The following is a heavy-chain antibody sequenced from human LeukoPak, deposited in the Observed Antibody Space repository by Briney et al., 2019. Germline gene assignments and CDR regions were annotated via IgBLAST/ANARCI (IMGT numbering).Heavy chain of an antibody. CDR2: IYYSGST. CDR1: GDSISSYY. D-gene: IGHD2-2*01. J-gene: IGHJ6*04. V-gene: IGHV4-59*01. CDR3: ARYCSSTSCYLNGMDV. Sequence: SETLSLTCTVSGDSISSYYWSWVRQPPGKGVEWVGYIYYSGSTNYNPSLKSRVTISVGTSKNQFSLKLSSVTAADTAVYYCARYCSSTSCYLNGMDVWGKGTTVTVSS.